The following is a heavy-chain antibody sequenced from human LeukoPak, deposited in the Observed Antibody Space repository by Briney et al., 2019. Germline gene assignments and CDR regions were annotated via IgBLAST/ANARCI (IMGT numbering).Heavy chain of an antibody. Sequence: ASVKVSCKXSGYTFTSYGISWVRQAPGQGLEWMGWMNPNSGNTGYSQKFQGRVTITRNTSISTAYMGVSSLRSEDTAVYYCAREVYYDSSGYYNWGQRTLVTVSS. CDR1: GYTFTSYG. CDR3: AREVYYDSSGYYN. CDR2: MNPNSGNT. D-gene: IGHD3-22*01. V-gene: IGHV1-8*03. J-gene: IGHJ4*02.